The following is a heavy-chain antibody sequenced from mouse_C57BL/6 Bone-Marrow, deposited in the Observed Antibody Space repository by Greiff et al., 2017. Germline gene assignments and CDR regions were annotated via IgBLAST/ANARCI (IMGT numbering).Heavy chain of an antibody. Sequence: EVQLQQSGPELVKPGASVKIPCKASGYTFTDYNMDWVKQSHGKSLEWIGDINPNNGGTIYNQKFKGKATLTVDKSSSTAYMELRSLTSEDTAVYYCARWDYGRHFDVWGTGTTVTVSS. D-gene: IGHD1-1*01. CDR3: ARWDYGRHFDV. CDR1: GYTFTDYN. V-gene: IGHV1-18*01. J-gene: IGHJ1*03. CDR2: INPNNGGT.